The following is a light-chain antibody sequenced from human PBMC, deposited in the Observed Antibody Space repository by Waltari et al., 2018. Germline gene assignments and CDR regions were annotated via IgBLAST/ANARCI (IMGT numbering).Light chain of an antibody. CDR1: QTVSSN. V-gene: IGKV3-15*01. J-gene: IGKJ5*01. CDR2: GAS. Sequence: EMVMTQSPATLSLSPGEGATLSCRASQTVSSNLAWYQQKPGQAPRLLIYGASTRATGIPAMFSGSGSGTDFTLTISSLQSEDFAVYYCQQYNNWPFTFGQGTRLEIK. CDR3: QQYNNWPFT.